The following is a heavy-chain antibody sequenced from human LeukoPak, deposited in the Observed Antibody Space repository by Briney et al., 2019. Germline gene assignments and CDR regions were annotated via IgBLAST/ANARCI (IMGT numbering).Heavy chain of an antibody. CDR1: GGSISSSSYY. CDR3: ASGGRRSSSWYRAGY. V-gene: IGHV4-39*07. CDR2: INHSGST. Sequence: PSETLSLTCTVSGGSISSSSYYWGWIRQPPGKGLEWIGEINHSGSTNYNPSLKSRVTISVDTSKNQFSLKLSSVTAADTAVYYCASGGRRSSSWYRAGYWGQGTLVTVSS. D-gene: IGHD6-13*01. J-gene: IGHJ4*02.